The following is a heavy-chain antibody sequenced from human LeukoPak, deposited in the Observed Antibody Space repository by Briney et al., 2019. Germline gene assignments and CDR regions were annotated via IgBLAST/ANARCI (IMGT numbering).Heavy chain of an antibody. Sequence: GGSPRLSCAASGFTFSSYAMSWVRQAPGKGLEWVSAISGSGGSTYYADSVKGRFTISRDNSKNTLYLQMNSLRAEDTAVYYCAKRAVGATTFVEYFQHWGQGTLVTVSS. V-gene: IGHV3-23*01. D-gene: IGHD1-26*01. CDR3: AKRAVGATTFVEYFQH. J-gene: IGHJ1*01. CDR1: GFTFSSYA. CDR2: ISGSGGST.